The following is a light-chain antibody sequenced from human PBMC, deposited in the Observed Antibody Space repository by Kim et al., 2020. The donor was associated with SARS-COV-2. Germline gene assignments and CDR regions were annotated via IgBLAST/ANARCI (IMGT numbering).Light chain of an antibody. V-gene: IGLV2-14*03. CDR1: SSDVGNYNY. Sequence: LTQPASVSGSPGQSITISCTGTSSDVGNYNYVSWYQHHPGEAPKVMIYDVTKRPSGVSNRFFGSKSGNTASLTISGLQTEDEADYYCCSYASSGTLIFGGGTQLTVL. CDR2: DVT. J-gene: IGLJ2*01. CDR3: CSYASSGTLI.